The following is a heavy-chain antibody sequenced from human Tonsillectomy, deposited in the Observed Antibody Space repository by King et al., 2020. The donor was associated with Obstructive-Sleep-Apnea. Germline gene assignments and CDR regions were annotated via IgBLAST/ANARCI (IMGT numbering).Heavy chain of an antibody. CDR3: ARGPGIAIPAFDY. Sequence: VQLVQSGGGLVKPGGSLRLSCAASGFTFSDYYMSWIRQAPGKGLEWVSYISSSSSYTNYADSVKGRFTVSRDNAKNSLYLQMNSLRAEDTAVYYCARGPGIAIPAFDYWGQGTLVTVSS. CDR1: GFTFSDYY. J-gene: IGHJ4*02. V-gene: IGHV3-11*06. D-gene: IGHD6-13*01. CDR2: ISSSSSYT.